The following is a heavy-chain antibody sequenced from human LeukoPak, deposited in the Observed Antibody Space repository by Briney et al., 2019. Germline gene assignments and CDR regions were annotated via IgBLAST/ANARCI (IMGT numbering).Heavy chain of an antibody. V-gene: IGHV1-18*01. CDR3: ATYYCSTTSCYPYFFDY. Sequence: GASVKVSCKASGYPFTRYGISWVRQAPGQGLEWMGWINPDNGNTKYAQKFQGRDTMTTDTSTSTAHMELRSLRSDDTAVYYCATYYCSTTSCYPYFFDYWGQGTLVTVSS. D-gene: IGHD2-2*01. CDR2: INPDNGNT. CDR1: GYPFTRYG. J-gene: IGHJ4*02.